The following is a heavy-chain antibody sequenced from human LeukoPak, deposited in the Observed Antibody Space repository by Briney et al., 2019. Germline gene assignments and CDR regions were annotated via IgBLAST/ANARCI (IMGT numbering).Heavy chain of an antibody. J-gene: IGHJ4*02. Sequence: SETLSLTCAVSGGSISSGGYSWSWIRQPPGKGLEWIGYIYHSGSTNYNPSLKSRVTISVDTSKNQFSLKLSSVTAADTAVYYCAREGVTRYYFDYWGQGTLVTVSS. V-gene: IGHV4-30-2*01. CDR3: AREGVTRYYFDY. CDR1: GGSISSGGYS. D-gene: IGHD4-11*01. CDR2: IYHSGST.